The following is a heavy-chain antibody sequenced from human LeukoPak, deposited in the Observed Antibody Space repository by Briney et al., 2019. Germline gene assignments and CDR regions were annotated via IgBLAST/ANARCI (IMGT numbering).Heavy chain of an antibody. Sequence: GGSLRLSCAASGFTFSGYGMQWVRQAPGKGLEWVAVISYDGSNKYYADSVKGRFTISRDNSKNTLYLQMNSLRAEDTAVYYCAKGRTAKYGMDVWGQGTTVTVSS. J-gene: IGHJ6*02. CDR3: AKGRTAKYGMDV. CDR1: GFTFSGYG. CDR2: ISYDGSNK. V-gene: IGHV3-30*18. D-gene: IGHD2-8*02.